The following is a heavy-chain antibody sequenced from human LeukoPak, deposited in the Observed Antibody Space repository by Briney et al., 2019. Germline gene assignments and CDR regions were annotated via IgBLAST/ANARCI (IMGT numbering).Heavy chain of an antibody. J-gene: IGHJ4*02. CDR3: AREDQAAAGYFDY. CDR2: INSDGSTT. D-gene: IGHD6-13*01. Sequence: QTGGSLRLSCAASGFIFSNHWMHWVRHAPGKGLVWVSRINSDGSTTSADSVKGRFTISRDNAKNTVYLQMNSLRGEDTAVYYCAREDQAAAGYFDYWGQGTLVTVSS. V-gene: IGHV3-74*01. CDR1: GFIFSNHW.